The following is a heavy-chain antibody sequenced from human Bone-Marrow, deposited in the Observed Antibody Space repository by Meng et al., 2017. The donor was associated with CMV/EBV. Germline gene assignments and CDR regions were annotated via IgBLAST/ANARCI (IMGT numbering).Heavy chain of an antibody. CDR3: ARPRGTVTRYVVENYYYGMDV. D-gene: IGHD4-17*01. CDR2: IIPIFGTA. J-gene: IGHJ6*02. V-gene: IGHV1-69*05. Sequence: SVKVSCKASGGTFSSYAISWVRQAPGQGLEWMGGIIPIFGTANYAQKFQGRVTITTDESTSTAYMELSSLRSEDTAVYYCARPRGTVTRYVVENYYYGMDVWGQGTTVTVSS. CDR1: GGTFSSYA.